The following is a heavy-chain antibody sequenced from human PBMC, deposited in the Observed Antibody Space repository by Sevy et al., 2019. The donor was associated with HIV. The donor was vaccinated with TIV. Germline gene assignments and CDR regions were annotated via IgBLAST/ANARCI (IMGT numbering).Heavy chain of an antibody. CDR1: GFTVSSNY. CDR2: IYSGGST. CDR3: ARDLPGSSWPYFDY. V-gene: IGHV3-53*01. Sequence: GGSLRLSCAASGFTVSSNYMSWVRQAPGKGLEWVSVIYSGGSTYYADSVKGRFTISRDNSKNTLYLQMNSLRAEDTAVYYCARDLPGSSWPYFDYWGQGTLVTVSS. D-gene: IGHD6-13*01. J-gene: IGHJ4*02.